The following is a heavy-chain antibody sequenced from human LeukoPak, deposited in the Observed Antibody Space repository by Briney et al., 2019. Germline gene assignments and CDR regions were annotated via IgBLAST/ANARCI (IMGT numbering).Heavy chain of an antibody. Sequence: MTSETLSLTCTVSGGSIGSHYWSWIRQPAGKGLEWIGRVYSSGNTNYNPSLKSRVTMSVDSSKNQISLKLTSVTAADTAVYYCAREQMTAETAYFDNWGQGTLVTVSS. CDR2: VYSSGNT. J-gene: IGHJ4*02. CDR3: AREQMTAETAYFDN. CDR1: GGSIGSHY. D-gene: IGHD4-17*01. V-gene: IGHV4-4*07.